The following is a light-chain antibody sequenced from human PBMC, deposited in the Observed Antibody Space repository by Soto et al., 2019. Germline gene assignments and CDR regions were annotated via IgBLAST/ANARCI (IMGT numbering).Light chain of an antibody. CDR3: AAWDDNLSGYV. Sequence: HSVLTQPPSASGTPGQRVTISCSGSSSNIESNYVYWYQQLPGTAPKLLIYSNTQRPSGVPDRFSGSKSGTSASLAISGLRSEDEADYYCAAWDDNLSGYVFGTGTKLTVL. CDR2: SNT. J-gene: IGLJ1*01. V-gene: IGLV1-47*02. CDR1: SSNIESNY.